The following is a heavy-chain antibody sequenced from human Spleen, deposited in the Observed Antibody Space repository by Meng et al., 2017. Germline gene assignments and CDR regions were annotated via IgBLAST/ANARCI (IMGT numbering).Heavy chain of an antibody. CDR2: INHSGST. CDR1: GGSFSGYY. V-gene: IGHV4-34*01. Sequence: QVQPQQGGAGLLKPSETLSLTCAVYGGSFSGYYWSWIRQPPGKGLEWIGEINHSGSTNYNPSLKSRVTISVDTSKNQFSLKLSSVTAADTAVYYCARVGITTVTTAGWFDPWGQGTLVTVSS. D-gene: IGHD4-17*01. J-gene: IGHJ5*02. CDR3: ARVGITTVTTAGWFDP.